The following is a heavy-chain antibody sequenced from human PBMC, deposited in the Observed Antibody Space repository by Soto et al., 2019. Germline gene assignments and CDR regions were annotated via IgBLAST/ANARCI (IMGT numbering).Heavy chain of an antibody. CDR2: ISYDGSNK. CDR1: GFTFSSYA. V-gene: IGHV3-30-3*01. Sequence: HPGGSLRLSCAASGFTFSSYAMHWVRQAPGKGLEWVAVISYDGSNKYYADSVKGRFTISRDNSKNTLYLQMNSLRAEDTAVYYCARDRTPASSSWFHVPDYWGQGTLVTVSS. CDR3: ARDRTPASSSWFHVPDY. D-gene: IGHD6-13*01. J-gene: IGHJ4*02.